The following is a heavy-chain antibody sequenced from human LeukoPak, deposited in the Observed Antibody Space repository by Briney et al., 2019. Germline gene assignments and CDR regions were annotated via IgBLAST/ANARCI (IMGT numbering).Heavy chain of an antibody. Sequence: SETLSLTCTVSGGSISSSSYYWGWIRQPPGKGLEWIGSIYYSGSTYYNPSLKSRVTISVDTSKNQFSLKLSSVTAADTAVYYCARDGSLGRDAFDIWGQGTMVTVSS. J-gene: IGHJ3*02. V-gene: IGHV4-39*07. CDR1: GGSISSSSYY. CDR3: ARDGSLGRDAFDI. CDR2: IYYSGST. D-gene: IGHD2-15*01.